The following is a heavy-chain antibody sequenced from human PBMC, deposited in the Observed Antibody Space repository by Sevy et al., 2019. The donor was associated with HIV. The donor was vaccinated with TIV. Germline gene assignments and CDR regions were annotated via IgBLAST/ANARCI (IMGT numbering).Heavy chain of an antibody. D-gene: IGHD3-16*01. Sequence: GGSLRLSCAASGFTFSNYGIHWVRQAPGKGLEWVSSISGSGDGTYYADSVKGRFTVSRDNFKNTLYLEMKGLRGEDTAVYFCAKGGWGNWFDPWGQGSLVTVSS. J-gene: IGHJ5*02. CDR2: ISGSGDGT. V-gene: IGHV3-23*01. CDR3: AKGGWGNWFDP. CDR1: GFTFSNYG.